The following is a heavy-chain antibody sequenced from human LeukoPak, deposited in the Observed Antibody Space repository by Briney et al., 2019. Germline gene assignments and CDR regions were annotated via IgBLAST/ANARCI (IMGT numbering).Heavy chain of an antibody. CDR2: IYHSGST. Sequence: PSETLSLTCTVSGGSISSGGYSWSWIRQPPGKGLEWIGYIYHSGSTYYNPSLKSRVTISVDRSKNQFSLKLSSVTAADTAVYYCAAQPQGTDFDYWGQGTLVTVSS. V-gene: IGHV4-30-2*01. J-gene: IGHJ4*02. D-gene: IGHD2-21*02. CDR3: AAQPQGTDFDY. CDR1: GGSISSGGYS.